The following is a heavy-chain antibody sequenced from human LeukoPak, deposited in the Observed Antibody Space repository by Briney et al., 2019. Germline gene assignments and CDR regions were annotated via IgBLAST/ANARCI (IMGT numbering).Heavy chain of an antibody. Sequence: SETLSLTCAVYGGSFSGYYWSWIRQPPGKGLEWIGEINHSGSTNYNPSLKSRVTISVDTSKNQFSLKLSSVTAANTAVYYYARSIKRSSSAYYYYYMDVWGKGTTVTVSS. D-gene: IGHD6-6*01. CDR1: GGSFSGYY. CDR2: INHSGST. CDR3: ARSIKRSSSAYYYYYMDV. V-gene: IGHV4-34*01. J-gene: IGHJ6*03.